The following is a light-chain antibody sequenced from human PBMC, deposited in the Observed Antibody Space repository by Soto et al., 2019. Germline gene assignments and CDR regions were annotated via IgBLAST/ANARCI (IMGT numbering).Light chain of an antibody. CDR3: LQDYTYQWT. CDR1: QGIRND. J-gene: IGKJ1*01. Sequence: AIPMTQSPSSLSASVGDRVTITCRASQGIRNDLGWYQQKPGQAPKLLNYGASSFQSGVTSRFSGNGSGTDVTLTISSLQTEDFATYYCLQDYTYQWTFGQGTKVEIK. CDR2: GAS. V-gene: IGKV1-6*01.